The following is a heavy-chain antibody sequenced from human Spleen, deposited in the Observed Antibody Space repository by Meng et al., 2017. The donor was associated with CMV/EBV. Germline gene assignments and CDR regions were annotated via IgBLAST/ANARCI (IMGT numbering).Heavy chain of an antibody. D-gene: IGHD2-2*02. CDR1: FTCSSYW. CDR2: IKQDGSEK. V-gene: IGHV3-7*01. Sequence: FTCSSYWMSWVRQAPGKGLEWVANIKQDGSEKYYVDSVKGRFTISRDNAKNSLYLQMNSLRAEDTAVYYCARDVKYCSSTSCYSHFDYWGQGTLVTVSS. CDR3: ARDVKYCSSTSCYSHFDY. J-gene: IGHJ4*02.